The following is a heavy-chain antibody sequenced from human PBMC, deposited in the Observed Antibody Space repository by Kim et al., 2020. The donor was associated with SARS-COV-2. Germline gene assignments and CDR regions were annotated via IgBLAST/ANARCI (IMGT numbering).Heavy chain of an antibody. D-gene: IGHD2-2*01. CDR2: ISGSGGST. CDR3: AKGPGIVVVPAARFRWFDP. J-gene: IGHJ5*02. Sequence: GGSLRLSCAASGFTFSSYAMSWVRQAPGKGLEWVSAISGSGGSTYYADSVKGRFTISRDNSKNTLYLQMNSLRAEDTAVYYCAKGPGIVVVPAARFRWFDPWGQGTLVTVSS. V-gene: IGHV3-23*01. CDR1: GFTFSSYA.